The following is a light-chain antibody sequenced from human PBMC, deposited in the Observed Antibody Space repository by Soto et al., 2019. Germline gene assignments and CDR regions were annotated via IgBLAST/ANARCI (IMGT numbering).Light chain of an antibody. J-gene: IGKJ3*01. Sequence: EIVLTQSPATLSLSPGERATLTCRASQSVSSYLAWSQQKPGQDPRLLIYDASNRATGVTPRFSGSGSGTDLTRTIRRLEPEDCAVYYCHRRSNCSFTCGPGTKVDVK. CDR2: DAS. CDR3: HRRSNCSFT. CDR1: QSVSSY. V-gene: IGKV3-11*01.